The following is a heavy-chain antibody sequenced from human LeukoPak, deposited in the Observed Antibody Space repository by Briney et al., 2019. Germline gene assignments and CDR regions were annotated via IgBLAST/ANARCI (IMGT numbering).Heavy chain of an antibody. D-gene: IGHD2-2*01. CDR1: GFTVSSNY. V-gene: IGHV3-53*01. Sequence: GGSLRLSCAASGFTVSSNYMSWVRQAPGKGLEWVSVIYSGGSTYYADSVKGRFTISRDNSKNTLYLQMNSLRAEDTAVYYCASRGDIVVVPAAIGPYYYGMDVWGQGTTVTVSS. J-gene: IGHJ6*02. CDR2: IYSGGST. CDR3: ASRGDIVVVPAAIGPYYYGMDV.